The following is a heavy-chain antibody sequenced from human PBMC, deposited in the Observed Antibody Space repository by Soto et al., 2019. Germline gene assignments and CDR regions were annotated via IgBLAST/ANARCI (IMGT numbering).Heavy chain of an antibody. J-gene: IGHJ6*02. Sequence: TLCLTCTVSGGSISRGDYYWSWIRQPPGKGLEWIGYIYYSGSTYYNPSLKSRVTISVDTSKNQFSLKLSSVTAADTAVYYCARYSTGYYFGYYGMDVWGYRTTVTV. V-gene: IGHV4-30-4*01. CDR3: ARYSTGYYFGYYGMDV. CDR2: IYYSGST. CDR1: GGSISRGDYY. D-gene: IGHD2-8*02.